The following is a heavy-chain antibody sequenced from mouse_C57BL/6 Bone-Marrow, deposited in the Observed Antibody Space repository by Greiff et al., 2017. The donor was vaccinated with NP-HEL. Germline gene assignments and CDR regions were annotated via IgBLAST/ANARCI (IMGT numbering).Heavy chain of an antibody. CDR1: GYTFTSYW. D-gene: IGHD1-1*01. CDR2: IDPSDSET. CDR3: ARDGMSYWYFDV. J-gene: IGHJ1*03. Sequence: QVQLQQPGAELVRPGSSVKLSCKASGYTFTSYWMHWVKQRPIQGLEWIGNIDPSDSETHYNQKFKDKATLTVDKSSSTAYMQLSSLTSEDSAVYYCARDGMSYWYFDVWGTGTTVTVSS. V-gene: IGHV1-52*01.